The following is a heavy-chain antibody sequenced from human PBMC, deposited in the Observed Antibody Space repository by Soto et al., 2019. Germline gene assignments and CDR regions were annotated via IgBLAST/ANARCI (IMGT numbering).Heavy chain of an antibody. J-gene: IGHJ4*02. CDR3: AKDDQPLLDGPNFFNY. V-gene: IGHV3-30*18. D-gene: IGHD2-21*02. Sequence: QVQLVESGGGVVQPGRSLRLSCAASGFTFSSYGMHWVRQAPGKGLEWVAIISYDGSNEYYADSVKGRFTISRDNSKNTLYLHMISLRPEDTAMYYCAKDDQPLLDGPNFFNYWGQGTLVTDSS. CDR2: ISYDGSNE. CDR1: GFTFSSYG.